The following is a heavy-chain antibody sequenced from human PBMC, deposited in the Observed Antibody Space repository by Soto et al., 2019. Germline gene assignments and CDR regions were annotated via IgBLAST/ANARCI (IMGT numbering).Heavy chain of an antibody. CDR3: ARDRMKVTPVKYYYYGMDV. CDR2: IYSGGST. D-gene: IGHD2-21*02. Sequence: HPGGSLRLSCAASGFTVSSNYMSWVRQAPGKGLEWVSVIYSGGSTYYADSVKGRFTISRDNSKNTLYLQMNSLRAEDTAVYYCARDRMKVTPVKYYYYGMDVWGQGTTVTVSS. V-gene: IGHV3-53*01. CDR1: GFTVSSNY. J-gene: IGHJ6*02.